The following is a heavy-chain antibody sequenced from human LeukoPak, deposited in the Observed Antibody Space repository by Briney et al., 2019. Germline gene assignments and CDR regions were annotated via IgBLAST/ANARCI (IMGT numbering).Heavy chain of an antibody. CDR3: AGGDGKRGYSYGYYGY. Sequence: SETLSLTCTVSGGSISSYYWSWIRQPPGKGLEWIGYIDYSGSTNYHPSLKTRVTISVDTSKNQFSLKLSSVTAADTAVYYCAGGDGKRGYSYGYYGYWGQGTLVTVSS. V-gene: IGHV4-59*01. CDR1: GGSISSYY. D-gene: IGHD5-18*01. CDR2: IDYSGST. J-gene: IGHJ4*02.